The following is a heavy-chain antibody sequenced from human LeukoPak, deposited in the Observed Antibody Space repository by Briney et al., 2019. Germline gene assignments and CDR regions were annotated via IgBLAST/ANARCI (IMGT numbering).Heavy chain of an antibody. V-gene: IGHV3-23*01. J-gene: IGHJ4*02. Sequence: AGGSLRLSCAASGFSFSTYGMSWVRQPPGKGLEWVSAISGSAASTYYADSVKGRFTISRDNSKNTLYLQMNSLRAEDTAVYYCAKAPGGIVGYWGQGTLVTVSS. CDR1: GFSFSTYG. D-gene: IGHD3-16*01. CDR2: ISGSAAST. CDR3: AKAPGGIVGY.